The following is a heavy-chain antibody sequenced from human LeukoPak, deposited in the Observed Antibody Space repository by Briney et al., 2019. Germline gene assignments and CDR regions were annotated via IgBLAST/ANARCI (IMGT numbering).Heavy chain of an antibody. J-gene: IGHJ4*02. Sequence: PGGSLRLSCAASGFTFSSYAMSWVRQAPGKGLEWGSAISGSGGSTYYADSVKGRFTISRDNSKNTLYLQMNSLRAEDTAVYYCAKDLDGYYDSSGYYLGIDYWGQGTLVTVSS. CDR3: AKDLDGYYDSSGYYLGIDY. CDR2: ISGSGGST. V-gene: IGHV3-23*01. D-gene: IGHD3-22*01. CDR1: GFTFSSYA.